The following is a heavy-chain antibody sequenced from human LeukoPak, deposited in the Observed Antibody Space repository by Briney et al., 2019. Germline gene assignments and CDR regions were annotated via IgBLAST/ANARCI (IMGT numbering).Heavy chain of an antibody. J-gene: IGHJ3*02. CDR1: GGSISSGDYY. CDR2: IYYSGST. V-gene: IGHV4-30-4*01. CDR3: ARARIGEDSGVDAFDI. Sequence: SQTLSLTCTVSGGSISSGDYYWSWIRQPPGKGLEWIGYIYYSGSTYYNPSLKSRVTISVDTSKNQFSLKLSSVTAADTAVYYCARARIGEDSGVDAFDIWGQGTMVTVSS. D-gene: IGHD3-10*01.